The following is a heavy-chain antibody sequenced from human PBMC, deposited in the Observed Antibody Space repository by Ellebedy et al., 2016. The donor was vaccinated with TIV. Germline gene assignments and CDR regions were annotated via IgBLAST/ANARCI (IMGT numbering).Heavy chain of an antibody. D-gene: IGHD3-16*01. CDR2: ISAGSSSS. CDR3: AKGSSSGFNYDRVGFQY. V-gene: IGHV3-23*01. CDR1: GFTFGSFA. J-gene: IGHJ4*02. Sequence: GESLKISCAASGFTFGSFAMHLVRQAPGKGLEWLSVISAGSSSSYHADSVKGRFTITRDNSKNTLYLQMNRLRPEDTAVYYCAKGSSSGFNYDRVGFQYWGQGTLVSVSS.